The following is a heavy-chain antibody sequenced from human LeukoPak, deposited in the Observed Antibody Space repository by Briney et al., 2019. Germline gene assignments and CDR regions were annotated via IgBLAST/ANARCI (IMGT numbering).Heavy chain of an antibody. V-gene: IGHV3-7*01. D-gene: IGHD2-2*01. CDR2: IKEDGSAQ. CDR1: GFTFNGYW. Sequence: QPGGSLRLSCAASGFTFNGYWMSWVRQAPGKGLEWVANIKEDGSAQYYVGSVKGRFTISGDNAKNSLNLQMNSLRAEDTAVYYCATSSNAPGNHWGQGTLVTVSS. CDR3: ATSSNAPGNH. J-gene: IGHJ5*02.